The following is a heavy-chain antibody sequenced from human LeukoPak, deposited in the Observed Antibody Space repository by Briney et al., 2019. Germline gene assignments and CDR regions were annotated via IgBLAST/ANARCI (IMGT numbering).Heavy chain of an antibody. CDR1: GFTFSSCA. CDR2: ISGSGGIT. V-gene: IGHV3-23*01. CDR3: AKGRTEGGTLALDY. J-gene: IGHJ4*02. D-gene: IGHD6-19*01. Sequence: PGGSLRLSCAASGFTFSSCATNWVRQAPGKGLEWVSGISGSGGITHYADSVRGRFTISRDNSKNTLYLQVNSLRAEDTAVYYCAKGRTEGGTLALDYWGQGTLVTVSS.